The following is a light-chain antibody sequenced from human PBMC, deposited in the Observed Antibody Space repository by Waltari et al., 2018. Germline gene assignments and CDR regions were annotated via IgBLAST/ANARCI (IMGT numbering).Light chain of an antibody. V-gene: IGLV2-14*03. CDR2: EVS. Sequence: QSALTQPASLSGSPGQSITIPCTGTSSGVGGYIYVSWYQQHPGEAPKLMIFEVSRRPSGVSDRFSGSKSGNTASLTISGLQAEDEADYYCGSYASGNSILFGGGTKVTVL. CDR1: SSGVGGYIY. CDR3: GSYASGNSIL. J-gene: IGLJ2*01.